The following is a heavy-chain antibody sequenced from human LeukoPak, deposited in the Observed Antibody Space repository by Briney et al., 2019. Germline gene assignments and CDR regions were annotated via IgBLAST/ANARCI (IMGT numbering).Heavy chain of an antibody. Sequence: GGSLRLSCEASGFTFNTYVMHWVRQAPGKGLEYVSGINVNGGRTYYADSVKGRFTVSRDNSKNTLYLQMGNLRVDDMAVYFCARATSMIVVAPDYWGQGAPVT. CDR2: INVNGGRT. CDR3: ARATSMIVVAPDY. V-gene: IGHV3-64*02. J-gene: IGHJ4*02. CDR1: GFTFNTYV. D-gene: IGHD3-22*01.